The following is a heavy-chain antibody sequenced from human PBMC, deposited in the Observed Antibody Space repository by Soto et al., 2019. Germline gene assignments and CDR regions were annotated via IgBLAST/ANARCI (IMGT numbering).Heavy chain of an antibody. CDR1: GFTFSSYS. J-gene: IGHJ6*03. D-gene: IGHD4-17*01. Sequence: EVQLVESGGGLVKPGGSLRLSCAASGFTFSSYSMNWVRQAPGKGLEWVSSISSSSSYIYYADSVKGRFTISRDNAKNSLYLQMNSLRAEDTAVYYCARGQTDYGQPGYYYYYMDVWGKGTTVTVSS. V-gene: IGHV3-21*01. CDR2: ISSSSSYI. CDR3: ARGQTDYGQPGYYYYYMDV.